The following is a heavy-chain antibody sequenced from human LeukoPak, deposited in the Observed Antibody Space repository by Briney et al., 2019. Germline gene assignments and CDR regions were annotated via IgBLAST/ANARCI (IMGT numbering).Heavy chain of an antibody. CDR3: ARDTTADYYYYYMDV. D-gene: IGHD4-11*01. Sequence: PGGSLRLSCAHSGFSFSIYWMSWVRHAPGKGLEWVANIKQEGREKYYVDSVKGRFTISRDNAKNSLYLQMNSLRAEDTAVYYCARDTTADYYYYYMDVWGKGTTVTVSS. V-gene: IGHV3-7*01. J-gene: IGHJ6*03. CDR2: IKQEGREK. CDR1: GFSFSIYW.